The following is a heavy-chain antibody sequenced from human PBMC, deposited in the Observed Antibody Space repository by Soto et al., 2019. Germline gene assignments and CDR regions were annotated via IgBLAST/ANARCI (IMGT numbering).Heavy chain of an antibody. CDR3: AMVVVVIPPEYYYGMDV. D-gene: IGHD3-22*01. CDR2: ITSSSDTI. J-gene: IGHJ6*02. Sequence: HPGGSLRLSCAASGFTFSSFHMNWVRQAPGRGLEWVAYITSSSDTIYYSDSVKGRFTISRDNGKNSLFLQMNSLRDEDTAVYYCAMVVVVIPPEYYYGMDVWGQGTTVTVSS. CDR1: GFTFSSFH. V-gene: IGHV3-48*02.